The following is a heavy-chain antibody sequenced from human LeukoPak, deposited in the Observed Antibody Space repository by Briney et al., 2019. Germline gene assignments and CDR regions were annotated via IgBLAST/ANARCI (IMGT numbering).Heavy chain of an antibody. CDR1: GFTFSSYG. V-gene: IGHV3-30*03. CDR2: ISYDGSNK. CDR3: ARDSPSTMGCSSTSCHEYNWRDP. J-gene: IGHJ5*02. Sequence: GGSLRLSCAASGFTFSSYGMHWVRHPPGKGLEWVAVISYDGSNKYYADSVKGRFTISRDNSKNTLYLQMNSLRAEDTAVYYCARDSPSTMGCSSTSCHEYNWRDPWGQGTLVTVSS. D-gene: IGHD2-2*01.